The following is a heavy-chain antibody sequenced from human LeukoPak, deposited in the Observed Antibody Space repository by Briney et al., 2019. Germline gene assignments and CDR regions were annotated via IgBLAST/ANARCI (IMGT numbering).Heavy chain of an antibody. J-gene: IGHJ6*03. CDR1: GYSFTSYW. Sequence: GESLKISCKGSGYSFTSYWIGWVRQMPGKGLEWMGIIYPGDSDTRYSPSFQGQVTISADKSISTAYLQWSSLKASDTAMYYCARHWGEYQLLKGYYYYYMDVWGKGTTVTVSS. D-gene: IGHD2-2*01. CDR3: ARHWGEYQLLKGYYYYYMDV. V-gene: IGHV5-51*01. CDR2: IYPGDSDT.